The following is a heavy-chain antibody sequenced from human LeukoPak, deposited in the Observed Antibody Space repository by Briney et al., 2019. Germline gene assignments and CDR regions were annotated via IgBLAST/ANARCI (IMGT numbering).Heavy chain of an antibody. J-gene: IGHJ3*02. D-gene: IGHD3-3*01. V-gene: IGHV3-30*02. CDR1: GFTFSSYG. CDR2: IRYDGSNK. Sequence: PGGSLRLSCAASGFTFSSYGMHWVRQAPGKGLEWVAFIRYDGSNKYCADSVKGRFTISRDNSKNTLYLQMNSLRAEDTAVYYCAKVRMYYDFWSGYSVDAFDIWGQGTMVTVSS. CDR3: AKVRMYYDFWSGYSVDAFDI.